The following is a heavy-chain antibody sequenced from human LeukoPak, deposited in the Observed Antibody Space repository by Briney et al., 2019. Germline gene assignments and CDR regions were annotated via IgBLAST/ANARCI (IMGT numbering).Heavy chain of an antibody. Sequence: GGSLRLSCAASGFTFSSFWMTWVRQAPGKGLEWVAIIKQDESEKYYVGSVKGRFTISRDNAKNSLYLQMSNLRAEDTAIYFCARSMGYCSGGSCFPFDYWGLGTLVTVSS. CDR1: GFTFSSFW. J-gene: IGHJ4*02. V-gene: IGHV3-7*03. D-gene: IGHD2-15*01. CDR3: ARSMGYCSGGSCFPFDY. CDR2: IKQDESEK.